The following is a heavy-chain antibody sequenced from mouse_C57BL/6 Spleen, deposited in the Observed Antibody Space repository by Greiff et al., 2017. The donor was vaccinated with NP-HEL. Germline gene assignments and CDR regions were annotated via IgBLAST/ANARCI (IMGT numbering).Heavy chain of an antibody. CDR3: LRSGLRLWDY. V-gene: IGHV1-64*01. CDR1: GYTFTSYW. J-gene: IGHJ2*01. CDR2: IHPNSGST. D-gene: IGHD1-1*02. Sequence: VQLQQSGAELVKPGASVKLSFKASGYTFTSYWMHWVKQRPGQGLEWIGMIHPNSGSTNYNEKFKSKATLTVDKSSSTAYMQLSSLTSEDSAVYYGLRSGLRLWDYRGQGTTLTVSS.